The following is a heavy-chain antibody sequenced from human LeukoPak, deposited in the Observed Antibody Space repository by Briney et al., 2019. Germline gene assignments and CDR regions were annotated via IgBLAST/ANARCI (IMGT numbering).Heavy chain of an antibody. CDR2: IYYSGST. V-gene: IGHV4-59*08. Sequence: SETLSLTCTVSGGSISSYYWSWIRQPPGKGLEWIGYIYYSGSTNYNPSLKSRVTISVDTSKNQFSLKLSSVTAADTAVYYCARGGTYSSSWYPGAFDIWGQGTMVTVSS. D-gene: IGHD6-13*01. J-gene: IGHJ3*02. CDR3: ARGGTYSSSWYPGAFDI. CDR1: GGSISSYY.